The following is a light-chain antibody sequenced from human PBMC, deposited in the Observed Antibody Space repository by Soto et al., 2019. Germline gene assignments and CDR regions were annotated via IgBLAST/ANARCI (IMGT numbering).Light chain of an antibody. J-gene: IGLJ2*01. V-gene: IGLV2-14*01. CDR3: SSYTSSSNPGVV. Sequence: QSALTQPASVSGSPGQSITVSCTGTSSDVGGYNYVSWYQQHPGKAPKLMIYDVSNRPSGVSNRFSGSKSGNTASLTISGLQAEDEADYYCSSYTSSSNPGVVFAGGTKLTVL. CDR2: DVS. CDR1: SSDVGGYNY.